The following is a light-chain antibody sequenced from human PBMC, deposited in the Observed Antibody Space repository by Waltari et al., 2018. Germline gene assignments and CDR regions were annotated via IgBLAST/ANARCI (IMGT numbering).Light chain of an antibody. CDR2: DVN. CDR3: CSYTINTTFV. CDR1: SSDVGHYNS. J-gene: IGLJ3*02. V-gene: IGLV2-23*02. Sequence: QSALTQPASVSGSPGQSITLPCPGTSSDVGHYNSVSWYQQRPGKAPKLVIFDVNKRPSGLSNRFSGSKSGYTASLTISGLQAEDEADYYCCSYTINTTFVFGGGTKLTVL.